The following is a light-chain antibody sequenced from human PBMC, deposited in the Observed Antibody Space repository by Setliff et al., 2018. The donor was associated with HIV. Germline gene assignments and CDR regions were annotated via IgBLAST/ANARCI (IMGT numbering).Light chain of an antibody. CDR3: CSNTGSNTFV. V-gene: IGLV2-23*01. J-gene: IGLJ1*01. Sequence: QSVLAQPASVSGSPGQSITISCTGTSNDVGRYDLASWYQQHPARAPKLIIYQATRRPSGVSNRFSGSKSGNVASLTISGLQAEDEADYYCCSNTGSNTFVFGTGTKAPS. CDR2: QAT. CDR1: SNDVGRYDL.